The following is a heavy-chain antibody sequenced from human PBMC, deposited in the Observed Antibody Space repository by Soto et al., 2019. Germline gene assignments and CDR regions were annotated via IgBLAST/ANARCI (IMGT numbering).Heavy chain of an antibody. Sequence: VASVKVSCKASGYTFTGYYMHWVRQAPGQGLEWMGWINPNSGGTNYAQKFQGWVTMTRDTSISTAYMELSRLRSDDTAVYYCARLSQWLDFDYWGQGTLVTVSS. J-gene: IGHJ4*02. CDR1: GYTFTGYY. D-gene: IGHD6-19*01. CDR2: INPNSGGT. CDR3: ARLSQWLDFDY. V-gene: IGHV1-2*04.